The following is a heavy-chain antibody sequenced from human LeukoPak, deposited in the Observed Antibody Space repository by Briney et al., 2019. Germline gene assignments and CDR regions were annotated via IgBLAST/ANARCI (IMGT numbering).Heavy chain of an antibody. CDR2: ISGSGDST. Sequence: GGSLRLSCVASGFTLRSYVMNWVRQTPGKGLEWVSSISGSGDSTFYADSVKGRFSISRDNSKNTLYLQVNGLRTEDTAVYYCAKPARTDYADYWGQGTLVTVSS. V-gene: IGHV3-23*01. CDR1: GFTLRSYV. J-gene: IGHJ4*02. D-gene: IGHD1-14*01. CDR3: AKPARTDYADY.